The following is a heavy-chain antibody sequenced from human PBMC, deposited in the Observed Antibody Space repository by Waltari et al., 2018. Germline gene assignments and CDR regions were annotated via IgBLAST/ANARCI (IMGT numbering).Heavy chain of an antibody. CDR1: DGSLRGHS. CDR2: FYYSGST. D-gene: IGHD3-22*01. CDR3: ARGKGNGAYYSDGFDI. V-gene: IGHV4-59*11. Sequence: QVQLQASGPGLVKPSETLSLTCSVSDGSLRGHSWTWIRQPPGKGLEWVGYFYYSGSTYYNPSLKSRAAISVDTSKSQFSLKLSSVTAADTAVYYCARGKGNGAYYSDGFDIWGPGTMVTVSS. J-gene: IGHJ3*02.